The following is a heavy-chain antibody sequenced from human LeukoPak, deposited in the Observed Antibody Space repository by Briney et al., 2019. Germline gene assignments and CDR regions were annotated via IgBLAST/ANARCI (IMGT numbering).Heavy chain of an antibody. Sequence: GGSLRLSCAASGFTFSSYEMNWVRQAPGKGLEWVSYISSSGSTRYYADSVKGRFTISRDNAKNSLYLQMNSLRAEDRAVYHCARGGYRKYSYGWYYFDYWGQGTLVTVSS. CDR3: ARGGYRKYSYGWYYFDY. CDR2: ISSSGSTR. D-gene: IGHD5-18*01. V-gene: IGHV3-48*03. CDR1: GFTFSSYE. J-gene: IGHJ4*02.